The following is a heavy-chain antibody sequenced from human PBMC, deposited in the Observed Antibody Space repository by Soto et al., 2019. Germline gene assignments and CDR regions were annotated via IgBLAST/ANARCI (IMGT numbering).Heavy chain of an antibody. V-gene: IGHV3-15*07. CDR2: IKSKTDGGTT. J-gene: IGHJ3*02. CDR3: TTASTARGPHYYGSGSYLEDDAFDI. D-gene: IGHD3-10*01. CDR1: GFTFSNAW. Sequence: GGSLRLSCAASGFTFSNAWMNWVRQAPGKGLEWVGRIKSKTDGGTTDYAAPVKGRFTISRDDSKNTLYLQMNSLKTEDTAVYYCTTASTARGPHYYGSGSYLEDDAFDIWGQGTMVTVSS.